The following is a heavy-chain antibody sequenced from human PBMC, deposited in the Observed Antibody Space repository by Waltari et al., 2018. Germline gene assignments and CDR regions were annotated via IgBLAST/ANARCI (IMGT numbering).Heavy chain of an antibody. Sequence: QVQLVQSGTEVKKPGASVKVTCKASGYTFTDYGISWVRQAPGQGRVWMGWIRPHNGNTKYLQKFQGRVTMTTDTSTRTAYMELRSLGSDDTAVYYCGRDRGVDTVWFWGQGTLVTVSS. V-gene: IGHV1-18*01. CDR1: GYTFTDYG. D-gene: IGHD5-18*01. CDR2: IRPHNGNT. J-gene: IGHJ4*02. CDR3: GRDRGVDTVWF.